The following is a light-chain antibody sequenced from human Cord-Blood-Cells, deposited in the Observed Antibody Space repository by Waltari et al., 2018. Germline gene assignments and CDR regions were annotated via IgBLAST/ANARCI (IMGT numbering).Light chain of an antibody. CDR3: QQYNSYSPCT. V-gene: IGKV1-5*03. CDR2: KAS. Sequence: DIQMTQSPSTLSASVGDRVTITCRASQSISSWLAWYQQKPGKAPKLLIFKASSLESGCPSRCSGSGSGTEFALTISSLQPDDFATYYCQQYNSYSPCTFGQAAKAEI. CDR1: QSISSW. J-gene: IGKJ1*01.